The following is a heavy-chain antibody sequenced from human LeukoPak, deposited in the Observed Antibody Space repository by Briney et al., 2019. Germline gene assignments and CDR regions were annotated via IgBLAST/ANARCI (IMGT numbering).Heavy chain of an antibody. CDR1: GFTFSTYS. J-gene: IGHJ3*02. Sequence: GGSLRLSCAASGFTFSTYSMNWVRQAPGKGLEWVSSIASSSNIYYADSVKGRFTISRDNAKNSLYLQMNSLRAEDTAVYYCARDEYGDRAFDIWGQGTMVTVSS. V-gene: IGHV3-21*04. CDR2: IASSSNI. D-gene: IGHD4-17*01. CDR3: ARDEYGDRAFDI.